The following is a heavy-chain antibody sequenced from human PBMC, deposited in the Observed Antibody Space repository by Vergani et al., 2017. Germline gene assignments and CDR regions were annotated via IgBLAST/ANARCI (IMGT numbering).Heavy chain of an antibody. CDR3: ARGILWFGELSWFDP. J-gene: IGHJ5*02. CDR1: GGSISSGSYY. V-gene: IGHV4-61*02. Sequence: QVQLQESGPGLVKPSQPLSLTCTVSGGSISSGSYYWSWIRQPAGKGLEWIGRIYTSGSTNYNPSLKSRVTISVDTSKNQFSLKLSSVTAADTAVYYCARGILWFGELSWFDPWGQGTLVTVSS. CDR2: IYTSGST. D-gene: IGHD3-10*01.